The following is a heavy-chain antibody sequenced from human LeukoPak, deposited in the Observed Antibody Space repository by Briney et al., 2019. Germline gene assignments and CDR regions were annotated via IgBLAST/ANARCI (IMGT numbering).Heavy chain of an antibody. CDR1: GFTFSSYG. D-gene: IGHD2-21*02. J-gene: IGHJ4*02. V-gene: IGHV3-30*02. CDR3: AKSYCGGDCYLYYFDY. CDR2: IRYDGSDK. Sequence: GGSLRLSCAASGFTFSSYGMHWVRQAPGKGLEWVTFIRYDGSDKYYADSVKGRFTISRDNSKNTLYLQMNSLRAEDTAVYYCAKSYCGGDCYLYYFDYWGQGTLVTVSS.